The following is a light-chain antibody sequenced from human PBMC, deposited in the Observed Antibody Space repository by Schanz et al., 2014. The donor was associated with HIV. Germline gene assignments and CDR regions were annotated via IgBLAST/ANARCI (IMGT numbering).Light chain of an antibody. CDR1: SSDVGDVNF. Sequence: QSALTQPASVSGSPGQSITISCTVASSDVGDVNFVSWYQQHPGKAPKLIIFEVSKRPSGISDRFSGSKSGNTASLTISGLQSDDEADYFCCSFAGSNSLLFGGGTKLTVL. J-gene: IGLJ2*01. CDR2: EVS. CDR3: CSFAGSNSLL. V-gene: IGLV2-23*02.